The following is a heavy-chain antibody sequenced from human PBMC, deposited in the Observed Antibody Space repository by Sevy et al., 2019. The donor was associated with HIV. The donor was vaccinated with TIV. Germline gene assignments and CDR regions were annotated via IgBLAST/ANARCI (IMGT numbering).Heavy chain of an antibody. J-gene: IGHJ6*02. Sequence: GGSLRLSCAASGFTVSSNYMSWVRQPPGKGLEWVSVIYSGGSTYYADSVKGRFTISRDNSKNTLYLQMNSLRAEDTAVYYCARESGLGYYGPYGMDVWGQGTTVTVSS. V-gene: IGHV3-53*01. CDR2: IYSGGST. CDR3: ARESGLGYYGPYGMDV. D-gene: IGHD3-10*01. CDR1: GFTVSSNY.